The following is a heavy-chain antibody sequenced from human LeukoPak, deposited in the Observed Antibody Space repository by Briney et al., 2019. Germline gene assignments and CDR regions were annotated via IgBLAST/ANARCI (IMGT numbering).Heavy chain of an antibody. V-gene: IGHV3-23*01. D-gene: IGHD3-10*01. J-gene: IGHJ4*02. CDR2: ISDGGGST. Sequence: GGSLRLSCAASGFTFSAYAMSSVRQAPGNGLEWVSVISDGGGSTCYADSVKGRFTISRDNSKNTLYLQMNSLRAEDTALYYCASGRSFSPDYWGQGTLVTVSS. CDR3: ASGRSFSPDY. CDR1: GFTFSAYA.